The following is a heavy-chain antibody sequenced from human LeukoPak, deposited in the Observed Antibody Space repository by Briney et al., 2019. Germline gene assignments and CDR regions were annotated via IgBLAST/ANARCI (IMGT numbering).Heavy chain of an antibody. CDR2: ISGNGET. J-gene: IGHJ1*01. CDR3: VRGGTNGEYLET. D-gene: IGHD2-8*01. Sequence: GASVRVSCKATGYTFTKYAIHWVRQAPGQSFKWMGWISGNGETRYSPDFQDRIILTKDFSASTAYMELDRLRSEDRAVYYCVRGGTNGEYLETWGQGTLVTVSS. CDR1: GYTFTKYA. V-gene: IGHV1-3*01.